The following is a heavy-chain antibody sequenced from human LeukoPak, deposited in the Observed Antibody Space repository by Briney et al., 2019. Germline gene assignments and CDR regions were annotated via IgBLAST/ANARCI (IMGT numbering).Heavy chain of an antibody. J-gene: IGHJ4*02. CDR1: GFIFGDYA. D-gene: IGHD3-22*01. V-gene: IGHV3-49*04. Sequence: GGPLRLSCTTSGFIFGDYAMTWVRQAPGKGLEWVGFIRSKAYGGTQEYAASVKGRFTISSDDSKSIAYLQMNSLKTEDTAVYYCERYYYDGTYEYWGQGTLVSVSS. CDR2: IRSKAYGGTQ. CDR3: ERYYYDGTYEY.